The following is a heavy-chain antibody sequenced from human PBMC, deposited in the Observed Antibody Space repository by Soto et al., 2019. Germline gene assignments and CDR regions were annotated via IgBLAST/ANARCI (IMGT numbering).Heavy chain of an antibody. CDR3: ARDPSHGSGSYLDY. V-gene: IGHV3-33*01. CDR1: GFIFSDYG. J-gene: IGHJ4*02. Sequence: RLSCAASGFIFSDYGMHWVRQAPGKGLEWVGVIWYDGSRKYYAGSVKGRFTLSRDNFKNTVYLEMKGLRAEDTAVYYCARDPSHGSGSYLDYWGQGSLVTVSS. D-gene: IGHD3-10*01. CDR2: IWYDGSRK.